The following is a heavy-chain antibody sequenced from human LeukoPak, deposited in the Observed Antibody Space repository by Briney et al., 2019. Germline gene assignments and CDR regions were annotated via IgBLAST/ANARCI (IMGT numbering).Heavy chain of an antibody. V-gene: IGHV5-51*01. CDR3: ARRVVNNRNWYFNL. Sequence: GESLKISCKGSGSRFTNYWIGWVRQMPGKGLEWMGIIYPGDSNTRYSPSFQGQVTISADKSINTAYVQWSSLKASDTAMYYCARRVVNNRNWYFNLWGRGTLVTVSS. CDR2: IYPGDSNT. CDR1: GSRFTNYW. D-gene: IGHD4-23*01. J-gene: IGHJ2*01.